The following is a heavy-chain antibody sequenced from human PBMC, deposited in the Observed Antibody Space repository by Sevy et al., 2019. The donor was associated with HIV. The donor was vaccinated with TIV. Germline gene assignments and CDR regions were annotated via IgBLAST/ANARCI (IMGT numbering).Heavy chain of an antibody. Sequence: GGSLRLSCAVSGFTFSTSAMSWVRQAPGKGLEWVSSISGSGGSTYYADSVKGRFTISRDNSKNTVYLQMNGLRAEDSAVYYCAKESAHFDCWGQGTLVTVSS. V-gene: IGHV3-23*01. CDR1: GFTFSTSA. CDR2: ISGSGGST. CDR3: AKESAHFDC. J-gene: IGHJ4*02.